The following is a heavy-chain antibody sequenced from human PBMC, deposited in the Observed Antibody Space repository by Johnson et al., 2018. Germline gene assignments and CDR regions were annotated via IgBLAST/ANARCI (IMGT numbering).Heavy chain of an antibody. J-gene: IGHJ3*02. CDR2: ISYDGSNK. V-gene: IGHV3-30-3*01. D-gene: IGHD2-8*01. CDR1: GFTFSNYA. CDR3: ARDLMVYAMKAFDI. Sequence: VQLVESGGGVVQPGRSLRLSCVASGFTFSNYAMYWVRQAPGQGLEWVAVISYDGSNKYYADSVKGRFTIYRDNSKNTLYLQMNSLRAWDTAVYYCARDLMVYAMKAFDIWCQGTMVTVSS.